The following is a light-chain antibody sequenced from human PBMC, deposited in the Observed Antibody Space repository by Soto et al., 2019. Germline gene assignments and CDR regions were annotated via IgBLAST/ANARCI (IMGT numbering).Light chain of an antibody. CDR2: AAS. CDR1: QDVRSD. J-gene: IGKJ2*01. Sequence: DIQMTQSPSSLSASVGHTVTITCRASQDVRSDLGWYQHKPGKAPKRLIYAASRLQGGVPSRFSGSGSGTEFTLTIGSLQPEDSATCYCLQHDSFPYTFGQGTRLEI. CDR3: LQHDSFPYT. V-gene: IGKV1-17*01.